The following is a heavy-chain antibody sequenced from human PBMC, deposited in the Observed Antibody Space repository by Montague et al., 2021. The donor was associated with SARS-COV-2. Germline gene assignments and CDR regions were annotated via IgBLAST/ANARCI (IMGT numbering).Heavy chain of an antibody. CDR3: ARGSSPPSDYFDY. D-gene: IGHD6-13*01. CDR1: GFTFSSYG. CDR2: IWYDGSNK. Sequence: SLSLSWSASGFTFSSYGMHWVRQAPGKGLEWVAVIWYDGSNKYYADSVKGRFTISRDNSKNTLYLQMNSLRAEDTAVYYCARGSSPPSDYFDYWGQGTLVTVSS. J-gene: IGHJ4*02. V-gene: IGHV3-33*01.